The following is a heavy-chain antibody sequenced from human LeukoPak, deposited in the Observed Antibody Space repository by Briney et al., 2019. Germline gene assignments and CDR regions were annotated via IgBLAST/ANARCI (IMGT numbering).Heavy chain of an antibody. CDR2: IKQDGSQ. CDR3: ARGPDYGDRLDYFDY. Sequence: GGSLRLSCTSSTFTFSFYWMSWVRQAPGKGLEWVANIKQDGSQYYVDSVKGRFIISRDNAKNSLSLQMNSLRVEDTAVYYCARGPDYGDRLDYFDYWGQGTLVTVSS. V-gene: IGHV3-7*01. CDR1: TFTFSFYW. J-gene: IGHJ4*02. D-gene: IGHD4-17*01.